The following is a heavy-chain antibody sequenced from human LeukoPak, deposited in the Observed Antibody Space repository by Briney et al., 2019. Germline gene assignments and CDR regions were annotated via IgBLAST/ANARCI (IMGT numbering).Heavy chain of an antibody. D-gene: IGHD4-17*01. CDR2: IYYSGST. V-gene: IGHV4-59*08. J-gene: IGHJ3*02. CDR3: ARRDATVGAFDI. CDR1: GGSISSYY. Sequence: SSETLSLTCTVSGGSISSYYWSWIRQPPGKGLEWIGYIYYSGSTNYNPSLKSRVTISVDTSKNQFSLKLSSVTAADTAVYYCARRDATVGAFDIWGQGTMVTVSS.